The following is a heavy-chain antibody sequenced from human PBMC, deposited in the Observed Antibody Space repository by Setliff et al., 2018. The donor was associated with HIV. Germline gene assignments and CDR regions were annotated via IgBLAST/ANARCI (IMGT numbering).Heavy chain of an antibody. J-gene: IGHJ6*03. V-gene: IGHV4-31*03. CDR2: IYYSGST. D-gene: IGHD1-1*01. CDR3: AREGTDYYYYYMDV. Sequence: SETLSLTCTVSGGSISSGSYYWSWIRQHPGKGLEWIGYIYYSGSTYYNPSLKSRVTISVDASKNQFSLKLSSVTAADTAVYYCAREGTDYYYYYMDVWGKGTTVTVSS. CDR1: GGSISSGSYY.